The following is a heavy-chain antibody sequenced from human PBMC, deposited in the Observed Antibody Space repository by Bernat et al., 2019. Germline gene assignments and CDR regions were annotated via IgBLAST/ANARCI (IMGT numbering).Heavy chain of an antibody. CDR3: VRLREDSHYYYMDV. CDR2: IYYSGST. V-gene: IGHV4-39*01. D-gene: IGHD1-26*01. CDR1: GGSISSSSYY. Sequence: QLQLQESGPGLVKPSETLSLTCTVSGGSISSSSYYWGWIRQPPGKGLEWIGSIYYSGSTYYNPSLKSRVTISVDTSKNQFSLKLSSVTAADTAVYYCVRLREDSHYYYMDVWGKGTTVTVSS. J-gene: IGHJ6*03.